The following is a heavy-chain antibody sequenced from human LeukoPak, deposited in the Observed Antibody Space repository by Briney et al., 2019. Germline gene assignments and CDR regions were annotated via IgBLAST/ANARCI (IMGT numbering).Heavy chain of an antibody. V-gene: IGHV1-2*02. Sequence: ASVTVSCKASGYRFTVYYMHWVRQAPGQGLEWMGWINPTSGGTKYARKFQGRVTMTRDSSISTAYMELNRLRYDDTAVYYCARDDIGATGTRVGRYWGQGTLVTVSS. CDR2: INPTSGGT. CDR3: ARDDIGATGTRVGRY. J-gene: IGHJ4*02. CDR1: GYRFTVYY. D-gene: IGHD6-13*01.